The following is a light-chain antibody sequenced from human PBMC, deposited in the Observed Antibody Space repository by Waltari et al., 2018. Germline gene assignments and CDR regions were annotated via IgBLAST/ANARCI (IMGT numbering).Light chain of an antibody. CDR1: VLANNY. J-gene: IGLJ3*02. CDR3: YSTTDKSLGL. V-gene: IGLV3-27*01. Sequence: SSELTQPSSVSVSPGQTATIPCSGDVLANNYVRWFQQRPGQAPLSLISTDIERPSGIPERFSGSRSGTTVTLTISGAQVEDEATYYCYSTTDKSLGLFGGGTKVTVL. CDR2: TDI.